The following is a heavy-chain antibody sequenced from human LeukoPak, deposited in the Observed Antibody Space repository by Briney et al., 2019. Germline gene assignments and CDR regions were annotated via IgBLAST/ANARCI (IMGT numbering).Heavy chain of an antibody. CDR3: ASSPAVAATG. CDR2: ISSSSSTI. V-gene: IGHV3-48*01. CDR1: GFTFSSYS. Sequence: GGSLRLSCAASGFTFSSYSMNWVRQAPGKGLEWVSYISSSSSTIHYADSVKGRFTISRDNAKNSLYLQMNSLRAEDTAVYYCASSPAVAATGRGQGTLVTVSS. J-gene: IGHJ4*02. D-gene: IGHD6-19*01.